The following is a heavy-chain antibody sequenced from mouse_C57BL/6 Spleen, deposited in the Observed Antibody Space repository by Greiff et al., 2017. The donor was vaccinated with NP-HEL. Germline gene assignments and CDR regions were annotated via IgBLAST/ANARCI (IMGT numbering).Heavy chain of an antibody. CDR1: GYAFSSSW. V-gene: IGHV1-82*01. J-gene: IGHJ2*01. D-gene: IGHD1-2*01. CDR3: ASGWLFDY. Sequence: QVQLKESGPELVKPGASVKISCKASGYAFSSSWMNWVKQRPGKGLEWIGRIYPGDGDTNYNGKFKGKATLTADKSSSTAYMQLSSLTSEDSAVYFCASGWLFDYWGQGTTLTVSS. CDR2: IYPGDGDT.